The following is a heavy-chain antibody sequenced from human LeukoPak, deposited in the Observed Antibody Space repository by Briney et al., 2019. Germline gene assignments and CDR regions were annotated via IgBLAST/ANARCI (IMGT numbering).Heavy chain of an antibody. CDR1: GFTVSSNY. CDR2: IKTDGSET. J-gene: IGHJ4*02. V-gene: IGHV3-7*01. D-gene: IGHD3-10*01. CDR3: VSAIRGSPIDY. Sequence: GGSLRLSCAASGFTVSSNYMSRVRQAPGKGLACVANIKTDGSETYYVDSVKGRFTISRDNAKNSLFLQMNSLRAEDTAIYYCVSAIRGSPIDYWGQGTLVSVPS.